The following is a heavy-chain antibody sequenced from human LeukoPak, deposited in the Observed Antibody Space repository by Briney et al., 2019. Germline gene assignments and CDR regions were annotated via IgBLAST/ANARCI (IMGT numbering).Heavy chain of an antibody. J-gene: IGHJ4*02. V-gene: IGHV3-21*01. CDR3: ARARARYCSSTSCPNCFDY. D-gene: IGHD2-2*01. Sequence: GGSLRLSCAASGFTFSSYSMNWVRQAPGKGLEWVSSISSSSSYIYYADSVKGRFTISRDNAKNSLYLQMNSLRAEDTAVCYCARARARYCSSTSCPNCFDYWGQGTLATVSS. CDR1: GFTFSSYS. CDR2: ISSSSSYI.